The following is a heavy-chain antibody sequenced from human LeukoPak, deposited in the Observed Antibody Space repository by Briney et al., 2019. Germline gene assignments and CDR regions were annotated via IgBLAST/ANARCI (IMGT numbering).Heavy chain of an antibody. J-gene: IGHJ6*02. D-gene: IGHD3-9*01. Sequence: PGGSLRLSCAASGFTVSSNYMSWVRQAPGKGLERVSVSYSGGSTYYADSVKGRFTISRDNSKNTLYLQMNSLRAEDTAVYYCARTVIDYDILTGYYPSGMDVWGQGTTVTVSS. CDR2: SYSGGST. CDR3: ARTVIDYDILTGYYPSGMDV. V-gene: IGHV3-66*01. CDR1: GFTVSSNY.